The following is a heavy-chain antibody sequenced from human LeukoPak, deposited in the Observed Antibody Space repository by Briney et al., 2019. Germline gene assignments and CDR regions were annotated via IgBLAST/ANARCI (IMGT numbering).Heavy chain of an antibody. J-gene: IGHJ4*02. Sequence: GGSLRLSCAASGVTFSNLAMHWVRQAPGEGLEWVAVISHHGSDQFYADSVKGRFTISRDNSKNTLFLQMNSLGAEDTAVYYCAAQPCSVGRCYLDYWGQGTLVTVSS. D-gene: IGHD2-15*01. V-gene: IGHV3-30*04. CDR2: ISHHGSDQ. CDR1: GVTFSNLA. CDR3: AAQPCSVGRCYLDY.